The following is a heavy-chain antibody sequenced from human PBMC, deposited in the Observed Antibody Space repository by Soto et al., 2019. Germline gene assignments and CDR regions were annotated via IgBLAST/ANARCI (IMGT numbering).Heavy chain of an antibody. J-gene: IGHJ4*02. D-gene: IGHD4-17*01. CDR3: AKRALHDYGDIDY. V-gene: IGHV3-23*01. CDR1: GFTFSSYA. Sequence: GGSLRLSCAASGFTFSSYAVSWVRQAPGRGLEWVSGISDSGGYTYYTDSVKGRFTISRDNSKNTLYLQMNNLRAEDTAVYYCAKRALHDYGDIDYWGQGTLVTVSS. CDR2: ISDSGGYT.